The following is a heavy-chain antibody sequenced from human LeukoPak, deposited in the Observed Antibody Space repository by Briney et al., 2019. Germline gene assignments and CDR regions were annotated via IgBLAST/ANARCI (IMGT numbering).Heavy chain of an antibody. D-gene: IGHD5-12*01. CDR2: MYYSGST. Sequence: PSQTLSLTCTVSGGSISSGDYYWSWIRQPPGKGLEWIAYMYYSGSTYYNPSLKSRVTTSADTSKNQFSLKLSSVTAADTAVYYCARAGPPLVSGYDSYYFDYWGQGTLVTVSS. V-gene: IGHV4-30-4*01. CDR1: GGSISSGDYY. CDR3: ARAGPPLVSGYDSYYFDY. J-gene: IGHJ4*02.